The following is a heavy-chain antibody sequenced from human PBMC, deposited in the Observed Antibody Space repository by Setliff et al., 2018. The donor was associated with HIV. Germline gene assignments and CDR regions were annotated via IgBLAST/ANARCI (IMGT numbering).Heavy chain of an antibody. V-gene: IGHV3-15*01. CDR1: GFTFSGSP. D-gene: IGHD6-13*01. CDR2: IKSKTDGGTA. CDR3: TTWQAGNDY. J-gene: IGHJ4*02. Sequence: GESLKISCGASGFTFSGSPMRWVRQASGKGLEWVGRIKSKTDGGTADYAAPVKGRFTISRDDSKSTVYLQMNSLKTEDTAVYYCTTWQAGNDYWGQGTLVTVSS.